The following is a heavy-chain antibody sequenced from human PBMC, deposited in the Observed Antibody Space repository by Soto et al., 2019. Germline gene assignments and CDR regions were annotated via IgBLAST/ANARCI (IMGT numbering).Heavy chain of an antibody. CDR3: AKDTSYDILTGYDY. J-gene: IGHJ4*02. D-gene: IGHD3-9*01. V-gene: IGHV3-23*01. CDR1: GFTFSSYA. Sequence: GGSLRLSCAASGFTFSSYAMSWVRQAPGKGLEWVSAISGSGGSTYYADSVKGRFTISRDNSKNTLYLQMNSLRAEDTAVYYCAKDTSYDILTGYDYWGQGTLVTVSS. CDR2: ISGSGGST.